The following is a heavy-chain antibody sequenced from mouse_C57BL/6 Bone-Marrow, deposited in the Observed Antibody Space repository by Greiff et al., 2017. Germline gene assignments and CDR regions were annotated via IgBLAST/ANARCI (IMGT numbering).Heavy chain of an antibody. D-gene: IGHD1-2*01. V-gene: IGHV5-17*01. CDR2: ISSGSSTI. Sequence: EVMLVESGGGLVKPGGSLKLSCAASGFTFSDYGMHWVRQAPEKGLEWVAYISSGSSTIYYADTVKGRFTISRDNAKNTLFLEITSLRSEDTAMYYCARQRRLYFDYWGQGTTLTVSS. J-gene: IGHJ2*01. CDR3: ARQRRLYFDY. CDR1: GFTFSDYG.